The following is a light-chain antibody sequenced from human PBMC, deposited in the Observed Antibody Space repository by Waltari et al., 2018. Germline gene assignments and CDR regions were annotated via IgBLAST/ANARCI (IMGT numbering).Light chain of an antibody. Sequence: IRLTQSPSTMSASVGDPVPITCRASQRISRWLAWYQQKPGKAPKPLIYKTSTLQSGVPSRFSGGGSGTEFTLTISSLQPDDFATYYCQQYNSYSYTFGQGTKLEI. J-gene: IGKJ2*01. CDR2: KTS. CDR1: QRISRW. CDR3: QQYNSYSYT. V-gene: IGKV1-5*03.